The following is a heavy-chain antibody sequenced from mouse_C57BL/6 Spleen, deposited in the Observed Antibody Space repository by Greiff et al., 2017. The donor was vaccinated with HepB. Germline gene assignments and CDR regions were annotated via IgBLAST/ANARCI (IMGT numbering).Heavy chain of an antibody. D-gene: IGHD1-1*01. CDR1: GYTFTSYW. Sequence: VQLQQPGAELVKPGASVKLSCKASGYTFTSYWMHWVKQRPGQGLEWIGMIHPNSGSTNYNEKFKSKATLTVDKSSSTAYMQLSSLTSEDSAVYYCARSPNYYGSSHFDYWGQGTTLTVSS. CDR3: ARSPNYYGSSHFDY. J-gene: IGHJ2*01. CDR2: IHPNSGST. V-gene: IGHV1-64*01.